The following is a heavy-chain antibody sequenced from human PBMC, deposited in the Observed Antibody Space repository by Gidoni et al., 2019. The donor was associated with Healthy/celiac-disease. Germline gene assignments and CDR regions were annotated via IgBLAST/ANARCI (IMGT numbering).Heavy chain of an antibody. J-gene: IGHJ4*02. D-gene: IGHD6-19*01. V-gene: IGHV3-30*18. CDR3: AKAFHSSGWFDY. CDR1: GVTFSSYG. Sequence: QVQLVDSGGGVVQPGRSLRLSCAPSGVTFSSYGMPWVRQAPGKVLEWVAVISYDGSNKYYADSVKGRFTISRDNSKNTLYLQMNSLRAEDTAVYYCAKAFHSSGWFDYWGQGTLVTVSS. CDR2: ISYDGSNK.